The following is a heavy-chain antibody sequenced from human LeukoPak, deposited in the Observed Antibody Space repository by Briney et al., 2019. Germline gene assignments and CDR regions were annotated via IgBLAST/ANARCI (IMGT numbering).Heavy chain of an antibody. D-gene: IGHD3-10*01. V-gene: IGHV1-2*02. CDR3: ARDGWITMVRGVPYNWFDS. CDR2: INPNSGGT. Sequence: ASVKVSCKASGYTFTGYYMHWVRQAPGQGLEWMGWINPNSGGTNYAQKFQGGVTMTRDTSISTAYMELSRLRSDDTAVYYCARDGWITMVRGVPYNWFDSWGQGTLVTVSS. J-gene: IGHJ5*01. CDR1: GYTFTGYY.